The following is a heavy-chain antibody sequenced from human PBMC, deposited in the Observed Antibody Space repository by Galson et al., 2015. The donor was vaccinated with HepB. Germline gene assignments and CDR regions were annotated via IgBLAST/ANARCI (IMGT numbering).Heavy chain of an antibody. J-gene: IGHJ4*01. CDR2: INAGNGDT. CDR1: GYTFTKFA. D-gene: IGHD3-3*01. Sequence: SVKVSCKASGYTFTKFAIHWVRQAPGQRPEWMGWINAGNGDTQFLQRFQGRVTITRDTSASIAYMELSSLTSEDTAVYYCTRAGTTTFWGFESWGQGTLVTVSS. V-gene: IGHV1-3*01. CDR3: TRAGTTTFWGFES.